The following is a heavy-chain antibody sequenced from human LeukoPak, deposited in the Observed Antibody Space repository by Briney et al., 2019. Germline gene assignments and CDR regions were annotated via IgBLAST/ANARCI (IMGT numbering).Heavy chain of an antibody. D-gene: IGHD5-18*01. V-gene: IGHV1-69*13. CDR1: GGTFSSYA. CDR2: IIPIFGTA. J-gene: IGHJ6*02. CDR3: ARGDVRYSYGYKYYYYGMDV. Sequence: ASVKVSCKASGGTFSSYAISWVRQAPGQGLEWMGGIIPIFGTANYAQKFQGRVTITADESTSTAYMELSSLRSEDTAVYYCARGDVRYSYGYKYYYYGMDVWGQGTTVTVSS.